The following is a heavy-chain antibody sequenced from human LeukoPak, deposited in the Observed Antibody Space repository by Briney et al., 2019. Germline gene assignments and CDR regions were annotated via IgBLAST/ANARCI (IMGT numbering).Heavy chain of an antibody. Sequence: GGSLRLSCAASGFTFSSYWMSWVRQAPGKGLEWVANIKKDGSEKYYADSVKGRSTISRDNAKNSLHLQMNSLRVEDTAVYYCARDMAYGDYAHDCWGQGTLVTVSS. CDR3: ARDMAYGDYAHDC. D-gene: IGHD4-17*01. V-gene: IGHV3-7*01. J-gene: IGHJ4*02. CDR1: GFTFSSYW. CDR2: IKKDGSEK.